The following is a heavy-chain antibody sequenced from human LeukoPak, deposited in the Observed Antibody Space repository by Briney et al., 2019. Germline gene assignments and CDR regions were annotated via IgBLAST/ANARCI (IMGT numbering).Heavy chain of an antibody. V-gene: IGHV4-34*01. J-gene: IGHJ5*02. D-gene: IGHD5-12*01. CDR1: GGSFSGYY. CDR2: INHSGST. Sequence: PSETLSLTCAVYGGSFSGYYWSWIRQPPGKGLEWIGEINHSGSTNYNPSLKSRVTISVDTSNKQFSLKVNFLTAADTAVYYCARGGPGYSGYGGWLDPWGQGTLVTVSS. CDR3: ARGGPGYSGYGGWLDP.